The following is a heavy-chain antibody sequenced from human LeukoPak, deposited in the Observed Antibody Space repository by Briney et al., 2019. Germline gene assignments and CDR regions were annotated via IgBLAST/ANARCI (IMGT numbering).Heavy chain of an antibody. V-gene: IGHV4-34*01. CDR1: GGSISGYY. CDR2: INHSGST. CDR3: ARGVAMADYWYFDL. Sequence: PSETLSLTCTVSGGSISGYYWSWIRQPPGKGLEWSGEINHSGSTNYNPSLKSRVTISVDTSKNQFSLKLSSVTAADTAVYYCARGVAMADYWYFDLWGRGTLVTVSS. J-gene: IGHJ2*01. D-gene: IGHD5-18*01.